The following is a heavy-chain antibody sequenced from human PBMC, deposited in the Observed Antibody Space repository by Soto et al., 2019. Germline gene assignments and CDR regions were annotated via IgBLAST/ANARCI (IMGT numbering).Heavy chain of an antibody. J-gene: IGHJ6*02. Sequence: QVQLVQSGAEVKKPGASVKVSCTASGYTFTSYYMHWVRQAPGQGIEWMGVINPAAGDTTYAEKFQGRVTMTRDTSTRTVYMDLSSLRSDDTAVYYCARMMGYLLGVDHYYYGMDVWGHGTTVTVSS. V-gene: IGHV1-46*01. CDR3: ARMMGYLLGVDHYYYGMDV. D-gene: IGHD3-16*01. CDR2: INPAAGDT. CDR1: GYTFTSYY.